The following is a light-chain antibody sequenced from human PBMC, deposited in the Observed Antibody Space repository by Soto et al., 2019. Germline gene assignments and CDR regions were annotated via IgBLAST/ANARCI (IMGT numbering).Light chain of an antibody. J-gene: IGKJ2*01. CDR3: QQYGSSPPYT. CDR2: GAS. Sequence: EIVLTQSPGTLSLSPGERATLSCRASQSVSSSYLAWYQQKPGQAPRLRIYGASSRATGIPDRFSGSGSGTDFTLTISRLEPEDFAVYYCQQYGSSPPYTLGQGTKLEIK. V-gene: IGKV3-20*01. CDR1: QSVSSSY.